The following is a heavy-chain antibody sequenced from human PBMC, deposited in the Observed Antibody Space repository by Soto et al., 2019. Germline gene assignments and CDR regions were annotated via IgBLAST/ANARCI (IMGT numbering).Heavy chain of an antibody. J-gene: IGHJ4*02. CDR3: ARPPLYSNGGYFDS. CDR2: IRSKDNSYAT. Sequence: EVQLVESGGGLVLPGGSLTLSCAGSGFDFSGSTIHWVRQASGKGLEWVGRIRSKDNSYATAYAVSVKGRFFISRDDSKTTAYLQMNSLRAEDTAVYFCARPPLYSNGGYFDSWGQGTLVTVSS. D-gene: IGHD6-19*01. CDR1: GFDFSGST. V-gene: IGHV3-73*02.